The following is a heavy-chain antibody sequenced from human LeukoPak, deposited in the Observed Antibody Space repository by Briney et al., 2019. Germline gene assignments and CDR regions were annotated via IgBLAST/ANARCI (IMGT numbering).Heavy chain of an antibody. V-gene: IGHV4-39*01. CDR3: ARHSKTVTTGLKFTGFDY. Sequence: SETLSLTCTVSGGSISSSSYYWGWIRQPPGKGLEWIGSIYYSGRTYYNPSLKSRVTISVDTSKNQFSLKLSSVTAADTAVYYCARHSKTVTTGLKFTGFDYWGQGTLVTVSS. J-gene: IGHJ4*02. CDR1: GGSISSSSYY. D-gene: IGHD4-17*01. CDR2: IYYSGRT.